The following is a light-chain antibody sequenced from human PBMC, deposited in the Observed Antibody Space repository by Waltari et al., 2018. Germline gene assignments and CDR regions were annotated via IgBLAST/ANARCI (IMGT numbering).Light chain of an antibody. Sequence: VVLTQFPGTLSLSPGETATLSCRTSQSLVNNYLAWYQQKPGQAPRLLIYATSTRASSIPDRFSGSESGTDFTLTISRLEPEDFAVYYCQHYGSSLYTFGQGTKLELK. CDR3: QHYGSSLYT. V-gene: IGKV3-20*01. CDR1: QSLVNNY. CDR2: ATS. J-gene: IGKJ2*01.